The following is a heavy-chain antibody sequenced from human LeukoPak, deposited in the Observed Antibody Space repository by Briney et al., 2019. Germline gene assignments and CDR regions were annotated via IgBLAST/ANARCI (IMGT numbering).Heavy chain of an antibody. D-gene: IGHD1-26*01. CDR3: ARETVVGATSPRGAFDI. CDR2: INPSGGST. Sequence: GASVKVSRKASGYTVTSYYMHWVRQAPGQGREWMGIINPSGGSTSYAQKFQGRVTMTRDTSTSTVYMELSSLRSEDTAVYYCARETVVGATSPRGAFDIWGQGTMVTVSS. V-gene: IGHV1-46*01. J-gene: IGHJ3*02. CDR1: GYTVTSYY.